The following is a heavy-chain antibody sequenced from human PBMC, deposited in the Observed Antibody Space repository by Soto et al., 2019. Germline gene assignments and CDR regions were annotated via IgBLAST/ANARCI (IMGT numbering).Heavy chain of an antibody. CDR1: EFTFSSYD. Sequence: EVQLVESGGGLVQPGGSLRLSCAASEFTFSSYDMNWVRQAPGKGLEWISYNSTSSRAIHYADSVKGRFTISRDNVKNSLYLQVNSLRDEDTAVYYCARDRGYCTGGSCYYMDVWGKGTTGTVSS. D-gene: IGHD2-15*01. CDR3: ARDRGYCTGGSCYYMDV. J-gene: IGHJ6*03. V-gene: IGHV3-48*02. CDR2: NSTSSRAI.